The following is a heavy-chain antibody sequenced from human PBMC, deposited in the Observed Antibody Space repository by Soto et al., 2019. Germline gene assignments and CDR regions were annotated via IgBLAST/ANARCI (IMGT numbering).Heavy chain of an antibody. V-gene: IGHV3-33*01. D-gene: IGHD2-2*02. Sequence: GGALRLSCTASGFTFSSYGMHWVRQAPGKGLEWVAVIWYDGSNKYYADSVKGRFTISRDNSKNTLYLQMNSLRAEDTAVYYCARDCSSTSCYRAHDAFDIWGQGTMVTVSS. CDR3: ARDCSSTSCYRAHDAFDI. J-gene: IGHJ3*02. CDR1: GFTFSSYG. CDR2: IWYDGSNK.